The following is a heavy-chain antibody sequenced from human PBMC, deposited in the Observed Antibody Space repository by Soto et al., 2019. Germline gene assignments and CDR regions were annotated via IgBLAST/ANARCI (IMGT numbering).Heavy chain of an antibody. CDR1: GFTFSGHA. D-gene: IGHD3-3*01. CDR2: ISGSGGIT. Sequence: EVQLLESGGGLVPPGGSLRLSCAASGFTFSGHAMNWVRQAPGKGLEWVSGISGSGGITDYGDSVKGRFTISRDNSKNTLFLQMNSLRAEDTAVYYCARDAFGFGRPVDYWGQRTLVTVSS. V-gene: IGHV3-23*01. J-gene: IGHJ4*02. CDR3: ARDAFGFGRPVDY.